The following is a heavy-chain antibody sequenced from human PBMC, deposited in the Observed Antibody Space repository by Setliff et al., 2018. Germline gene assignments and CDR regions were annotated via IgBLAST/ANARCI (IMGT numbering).Heavy chain of an antibody. Sequence: SETLSLTCSVSGDSMSFSYWSWIRQPPGKGLEWIGYIYYSGSTDSHPSLKTRVSISIDTSKNQFSLNVRSVTAADTAIYYCAKGRGEMDSWGQGILVTVSS. CDR2: IYYSGST. J-gene: IGHJ4*02. CDR3: AKGRGEMDS. CDR1: GDSMSFSY. V-gene: IGHV4-59*01. D-gene: IGHD3-10*01.